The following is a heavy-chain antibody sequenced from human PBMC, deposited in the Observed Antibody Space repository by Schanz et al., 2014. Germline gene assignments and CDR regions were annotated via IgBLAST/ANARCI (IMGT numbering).Heavy chain of an antibody. J-gene: IGHJ4*02. V-gene: IGHV3-33*08. CDR1: EFSFSSFG. CDR3: ARDGDFDY. Sequence: VQLVESGGGLVQPRGSLRLSCAASEFSFSSFGMNWVRQAPGKGLEWVALIWYDGSNEYYADSVKGRFTISRDNSKNTLFLQMSSLRAEDTAVYYCARDGDFDYWGQGTLVTVSS. CDR2: IWYDGSNE.